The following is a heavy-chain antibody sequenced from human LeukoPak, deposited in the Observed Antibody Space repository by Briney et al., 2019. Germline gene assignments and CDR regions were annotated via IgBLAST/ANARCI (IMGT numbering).Heavy chain of an antibody. Sequence: GGSLRLSCAASGFTFSNYGMHWVRQAPGKGLEWVAFIRYDGSNKYYADSVKGRFTISRDNSKNTLYLQMNSLRAEDTAVYYCAGSYYNAPSYYYYYMDVWGKGTTVTVSS. CDR3: AGSYYNAPSYYYYYMDV. V-gene: IGHV3-30*02. CDR1: GFTFSNYG. CDR2: IRYDGSNK. J-gene: IGHJ6*03. D-gene: IGHD3-10*01.